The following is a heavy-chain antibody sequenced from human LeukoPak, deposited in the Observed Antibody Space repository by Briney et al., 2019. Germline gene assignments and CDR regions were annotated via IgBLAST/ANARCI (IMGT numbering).Heavy chain of an antibody. CDR3: ARQEYYDSSGYFWYYYYGMDV. CDR2: IYYSGST. CDR1: GGSISSSSYY. J-gene: IGHJ6*02. D-gene: IGHD3-22*01. Sequence: PSETLSLTCTVSGGSISSSSYYWGWIRQPPGKGLEWIGSIYYSGSTYYNPSLKSRVTISVDTSKNQFSLKLSSVTAADTAVYYCARQEYYDSSGYFWYYYYGMDVWGQGTTVTVSS. V-gene: IGHV4-39*01.